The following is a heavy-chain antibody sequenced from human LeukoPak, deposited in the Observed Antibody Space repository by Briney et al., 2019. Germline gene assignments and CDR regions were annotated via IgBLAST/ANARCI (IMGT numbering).Heavy chain of an antibody. CDR3: ARDQRIQLWFD. Sequence: GGSLRLSCAASGFTFDDYAMHWVRQAPGKGLEWVSGISWNSGSIGYADSVKGRFTISRDNAKNSLYLQMNSLRAEDTAVYYCARDQRIQLWFDWGQGTLVTVSS. J-gene: IGHJ4*02. CDR1: GFTFDDYA. V-gene: IGHV3-9*01. CDR2: ISWNSGSI. D-gene: IGHD5-18*01.